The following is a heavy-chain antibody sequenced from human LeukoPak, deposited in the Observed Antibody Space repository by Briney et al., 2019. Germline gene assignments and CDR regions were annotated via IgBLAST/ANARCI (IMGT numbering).Heavy chain of an antibody. V-gene: IGHV3-21*05. CDR3: ARDDGSGSSPLDY. CDR2: ISSSSSYT. J-gene: IGHJ4*02. D-gene: IGHD3-10*01. Sequence: PGGSLRLSCAASGFTFSSYGMHWVRQAPGKGLEWVSYISSSSSYTNYADSVKGRFTISRDNAKNSLYLQMNSLRAEDTAVYYCARDDGSGSSPLDYWGQGTLVTVSS. CDR1: GFTFSSYG.